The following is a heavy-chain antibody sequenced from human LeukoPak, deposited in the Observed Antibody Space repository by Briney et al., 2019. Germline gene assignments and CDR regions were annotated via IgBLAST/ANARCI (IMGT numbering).Heavy chain of an antibody. Sequence: GGSLRLSCAASGFTFSSYGMHWVRQAPGKGLEWVAVIWYDGSNKYYADSVKGRFTISRDNSKNTLHLQMNSLRAEDTAVYYCARGGPSRLGYCSGGSSCAFDIWGQGTMVTVSS. V-gene: IGHV3-33*01. CDR2: IWYDGSNK. J-gene: IGHJ3*02. CDR3: ARGGPSRLGYCSGGSSCAFDI. D-gene: IGHD2-15*01. CDR1: GFTFSSYG.